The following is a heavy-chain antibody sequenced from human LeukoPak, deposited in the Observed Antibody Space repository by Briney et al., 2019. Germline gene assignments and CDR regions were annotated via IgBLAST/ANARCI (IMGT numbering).Heavy chain of an antibody. J-gene: IGHJ6*03. CDR3: ARVVSRDGYNLVFFGGYYCYYYMDV. CDR1: GGSFSVYY. Sequence: KASETLSLTCAVYGGSFSVYYWSWIRQPPGKGLEWIGEINHSGSTNYNPSLKSRVTISVDTSKNQFSLKLSSVTAADTAVYYCARVVSRDGYNLVFFGGYYCYYYMDVWGKGTTVTVSS. CDR2: INHSGST. D-gene: IGHD5-24*01. V-gene: IGHV4-34*01.